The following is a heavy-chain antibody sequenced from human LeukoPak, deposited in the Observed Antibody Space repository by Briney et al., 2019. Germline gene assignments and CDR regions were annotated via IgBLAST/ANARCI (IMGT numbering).Heavy chain of an antibody. CDR3: AKAASSSWPSYYYGMDV. CDR1: GFIFSSYS. D-gene: IGHD6-13*01. CDR2: ITGSGGNT. V-gene: IGHV3-23*01. Sequence: PGGSLRLSCAASGFIFSSYSMSWVHQAPGKGLEWVSVITGSGGNTYYADSVKGRFTISKDNSKNTVYLQMSSLRVDDTAVYYCAKAASSSWPSYYYGMDVWGQGTTVTVSS. J-gene: IGHJ6*02.